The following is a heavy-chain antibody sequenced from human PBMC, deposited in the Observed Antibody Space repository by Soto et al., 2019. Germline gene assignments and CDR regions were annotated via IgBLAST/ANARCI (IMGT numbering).Heavy chain of an antibody. J-gene: IGHJ4*02. V-gene: IGHV4-31*03. Sequence: PSETLSLTCTVSGGSIGSGGYYWSWIRQHPGKGLEWIGYIFYSGSTYYNPSLKSRVTISVDTSKNQFSLKLSSVTAADTAVYYCARAPGDYFDYWGQGTLVTVSS. CDR1: GGSIGSGGYY. CDR2: IFYSGST. CDR3: ARAPGDYFDY.